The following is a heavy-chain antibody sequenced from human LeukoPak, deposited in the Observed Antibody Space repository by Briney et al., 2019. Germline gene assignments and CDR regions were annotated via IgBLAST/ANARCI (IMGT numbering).Heavy chain of an antibody. CDR1: GYSFTSYG. CDR2: ISAYDGGT. D-gene: IGHD1-14*01. CDR3: ARLARYHLLEASDI. Sequence: ASVKVSCKASGYSFTSYGFSWVRQAPGQGLEWLGCISAYDGGTNYEQKFQGRLTMTTETSTTTAYMELRSLRSDDTAVYYCARLARYHLLEASDIWGQGTMVTVSS. V-gene: IGHV1-18*01. J-gene: IGHJ3*02.